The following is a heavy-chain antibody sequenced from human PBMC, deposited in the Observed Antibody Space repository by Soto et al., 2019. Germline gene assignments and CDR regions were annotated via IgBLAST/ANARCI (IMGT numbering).Heavy chain of an antibody. J-gene: IGHJ6*02. V-gene: IGHV4-59*01. CDR1: GGSISSYY. D-gene: IGHD6-13*01. Sequence: QVQLQESGPGLVKPSETLSLTCTVSGGSISSYYWSWIRQPPGKGLEWIGYIYYSGSTNYNPSLKSRVTRSGDTSKIQFSLKLSSVTAADTAVYYCAREGVSSRWYNYYGMDVWGQGTTVSVSS. CDR3: AREGVSSRWYNYYGMDV. CDR2: IYYSGST.